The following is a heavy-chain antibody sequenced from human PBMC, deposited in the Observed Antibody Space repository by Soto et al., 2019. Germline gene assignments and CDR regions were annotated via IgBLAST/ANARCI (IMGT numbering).Heavy chain of an antibody. J-gene: IGHJ3*02. D-gene: IGHD2-8*01. CDR3: AADSVSPDAFGI. CDR2: IVVGSGNT. Sequence: SVKVSGKASGCTFTSTAVQWVRQARGQRLEWLGWIVVGSGNTNYAQKFQERVTITRDMSTSTAYMELSSLRYEATAVHYCAADSVSPDAFGIWGQGTMFTVSS. CDR1: GCTFTSTA. V-gene: IGHV1-58*01.